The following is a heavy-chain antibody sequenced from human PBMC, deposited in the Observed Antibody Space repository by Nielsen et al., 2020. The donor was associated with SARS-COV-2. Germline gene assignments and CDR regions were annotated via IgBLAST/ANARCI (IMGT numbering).Heavy chain of an antibody. CDR2: ISPNGGND. Sequence: GGSLRLSCEASGFGFSSYAMHWVRQPPGKGLQWVAVISPNGGNDYYADSVKGRFTISRDNSRDMLYLEMNSLGAEDTAVYYCARLYVSDPQNYYYYGVDIWGQGTAVTVSS. CDR3: ARLYVSDPQNYYYYGVDI. CDR1: GFGFSSYA. D-gene: IGHD2-8*01. J-gene: IGHJ6*02. V-gene: IGHV3-30-3*01.